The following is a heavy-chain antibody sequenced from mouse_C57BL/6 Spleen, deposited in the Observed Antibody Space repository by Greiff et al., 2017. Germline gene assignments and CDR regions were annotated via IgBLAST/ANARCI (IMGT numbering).Heavy chain of an antibody. CDR3: ARGITTVVRAMDD. CDR1: GYTFTSYW. Sequence: QVQLKQSGAELVKPGASVKLSCKASGYTFTSYWMQWVKQRPGQGLEWIGEIDPSDSYTNYNKKFKGKATLTVDTSSSTAYMQLSSLTSEDSAVYYCARGITTVVRAMDDWGQGTSVTVSS. J-gene: IGHJ4*01. D-gene: IGHD1-1*01. V-gene: IGHV1-50*01. CDR2: IDPSDSYT.